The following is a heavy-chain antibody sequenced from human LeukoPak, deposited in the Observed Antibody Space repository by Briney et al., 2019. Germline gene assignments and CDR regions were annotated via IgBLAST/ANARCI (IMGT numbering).Heavy chain of an antibody. CDR1: GYAFTFYA. V-gene: IGHV1-3*01. Sequence: ASVKVSCKASGYAFTFYAIHWVRQAPGQRLEWMGWINAANGYTKYSERFQGRVTITRETSANTVYMEMISLTSEDTAVYYCVRGFDYEGSWFDPWGQGTLVTISS. CDR3: VRGFDYEGSWFDP. CDR2: INAANGYT. J-gene: IGHJ5*02. D-gene: IGHD5-12*01.